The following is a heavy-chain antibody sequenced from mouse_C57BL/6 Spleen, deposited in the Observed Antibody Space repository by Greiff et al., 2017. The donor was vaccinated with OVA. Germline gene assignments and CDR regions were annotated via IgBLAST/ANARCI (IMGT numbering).Heavy chain of an antibody. CDR1: GFTFTDYY. D-gene: IGHD2-4*01. V-gene: IGHV7-3*01. J-gene: IGHJ2*01. Sequence: EVKLVESGGGLVQPGGSLSLSCAASGFTFTDYYMSWVRQPPGKALEWLGFIRNKANGYTTEYSASVKGRFTISRDNSQSILYLQMNALRAEDSATYYCARYNDYGGYYFDYWGQGTTRTVSS. CDR2: IRNKANGYTT. CDR3: ARYNDYGGYYFDY.